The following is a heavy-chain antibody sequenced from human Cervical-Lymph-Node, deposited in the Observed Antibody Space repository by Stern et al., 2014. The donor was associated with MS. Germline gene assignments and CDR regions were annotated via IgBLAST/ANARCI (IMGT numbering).Heavy chain of an antibody. V-gene: IGHV4-30-2*01. D-gene: IGHD4-17*01. CDR3: ARSSTVTPNAFDI. Sequence: VQLQESGSGLVKPSQTLSLTCAVSGGSISSGGYSWSWIRQPPGKGLEWIGYIYHRRSTYYNQSLKSRVPISVDRSKNQFSLKLSSVTAADTAVYYCARSSTVTPNAFDIWGQGTMVTVSS. CDR1: GGSISSGGYS. CDR2: IYHRRST. J-gene: IGHJ3*02.